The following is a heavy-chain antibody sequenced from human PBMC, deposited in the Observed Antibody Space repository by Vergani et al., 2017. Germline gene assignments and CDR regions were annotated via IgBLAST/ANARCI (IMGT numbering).Heavy chain of an antibody. Sequence: QVQLQESGPGLVRPSQTLSLTCTVSGGSISSGSYYWSWFRQPAGKGLEWIGRFYTGGGTSYNLSLKSLVTISVDTSKNQFSLQLSSVTAADTAVYYCASDPLYSTTWPFLLLDMDVWGQGTTVTVSS. CDR3: ASDPLYSTTWPFLLLDMDV. V-gene: IGHV4-61*02. J-gene: IGHJ6*02. CDR2: FYTGGGT. D-gene: IGHD6-13*01. CDR1: GGSISSGSYY.